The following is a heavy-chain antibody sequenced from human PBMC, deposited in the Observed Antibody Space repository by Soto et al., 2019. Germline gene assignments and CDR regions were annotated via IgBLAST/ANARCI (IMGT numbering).Heavy chain of an antibody. CDR2: IVVGSGNT. D-gene: IGHD2-15*01. CDR1: GFTFSNSA. V-gene: IGHV1-58*01. CDR3: AAELYSGGSCGSFDI. J-gene: IGHJ3*02. Sequence: QMQVVQSGPEVKSPGTSVKVSCKTSGFTFSNSAVQWVRQARGQRLEWMGWIVVGSGNTNYAQKFRERVTITRDMSTSTAHMELSSLRSEDTAVYYCAAELYSGGSCGSFDIGGQGTMVTVSS.